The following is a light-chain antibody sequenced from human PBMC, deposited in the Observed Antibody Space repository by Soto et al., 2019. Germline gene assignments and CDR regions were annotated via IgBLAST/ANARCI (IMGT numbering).Light chain of an antibody. CDR1: SGHSSYA. Sequence: QSVLTQSPSASASLGASVKLTCTLSSGHSSYAIAWHQQQPEKGPRYLMKLDSDGSHTKGDAIPDRFSGSSSGAERYLTISGLHSEDEADYYCQTWGTGIHVVFGGGTKLTVL. CDR2: LDSDGSH. V-gene: IGLV4-69*01. CDR3: QTWGTGIHVV. J-gene: IGLJ2*01.